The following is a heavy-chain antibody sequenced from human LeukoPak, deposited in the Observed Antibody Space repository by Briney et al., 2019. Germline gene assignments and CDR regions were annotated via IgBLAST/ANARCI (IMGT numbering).Heavy chain of an antibody. J-gene: IGHJ4*02. Sequence: GGSLRLSCAASGFTFSNYGMHWVRQAPGKGLEWVAFIRYDGTNKYYADSVKGRFTISRDNSKNTLYLQMNSPRAEDTAVYYCAKMGGGDYGYWGQGTLVTVSS. CDR3: AKMGGGDYGY. D-gene: IGHD2-21*02. CDR1: GFTFSNYG. CDR2: IRYDGTNK. V-gene: IGHV3-30*02.